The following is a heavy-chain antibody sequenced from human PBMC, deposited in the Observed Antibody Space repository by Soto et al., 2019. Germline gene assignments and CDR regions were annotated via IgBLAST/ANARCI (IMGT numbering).Heavy chain of an antibody. CDR1: GYTFTSYG. V-gene: IGHV1-18*01. CDR3: ARGGGFDSYGYNGWFDP. J-gene: IGHJ5*02. Sequence: QVQLVQSGAEVKKPGASVKVSCKASGYTFTSYGISWVRQAPGQGLEWLGWISAYNGNTNYAQKLQGRVTITTDTSTSTAYMELRSLRSDDTALYYCARGGGFDSYGYNGWFDPWGQGTLVTVSS. CDR2: ISAYNGNT. D-gene: IGHD5-18*01.